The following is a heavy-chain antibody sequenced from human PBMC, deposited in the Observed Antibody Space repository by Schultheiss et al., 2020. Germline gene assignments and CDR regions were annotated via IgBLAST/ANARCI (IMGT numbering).Heavy chain of an antibody. D-gene: IGHD6-19*01. CDR1: GFTFSSHH. V-gene: IGHV3-23*01. CDR2: ISGSGGST. Sequence: GGSLRLSCAASGFTFSSHHMDWVRQAPGKGLEWVSAISGSGGSTYYADSVKGRFTISRDNSKNTLYLQMNSLRAEDTAVYYCAKGRTGYSSGWYPDYWGQGTLVTVSS. J-gene: IGHJ4*02. CDR3: AKGRTGYSSGWYPDY.